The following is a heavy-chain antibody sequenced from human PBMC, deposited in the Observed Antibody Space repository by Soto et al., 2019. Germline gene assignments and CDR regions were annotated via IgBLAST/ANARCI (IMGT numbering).Heavy chain of an antibody. D-gene: IGHD5-18*01. V-gene: IGHV4-38-2*01. CDR3: ARAGGIAMVTGGDY. Sequence: NPSETLSLTCAVSGYSISSGYYWGWIRQPPGKGLEWIGSIYHSGSTYYNPSLKSRVTISVDTSKSQFSLKLSSVTAADTAVYYCARAGGIAMVTGGDYWGQGTLVTVSS. J-gene: IGHJ4*02. CDR1: GYSISSGYY. CDR2: IYHSGST.